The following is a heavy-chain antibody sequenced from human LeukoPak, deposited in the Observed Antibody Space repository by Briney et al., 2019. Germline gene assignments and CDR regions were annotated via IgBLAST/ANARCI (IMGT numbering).Heavy chain of an antibody. CDR2: MNPNSGNT. Sequence: ASVKVSCKASGYTLTSYDINWVRQATGQGLEWMGWMNPNSGNTGYAQKFQGRVTMTRNTSISTAYMELSSLRSEDTAVYYCAREDGSGSYYPLDYWGQGTLVTVSS. J-gene: IGHJ4*02. D-gene: IGHD3-10*01. V-gene: IGHV1-8*01. CDR1: GYTLTSYD. CDR3: AREDGSGSYYPLDY.